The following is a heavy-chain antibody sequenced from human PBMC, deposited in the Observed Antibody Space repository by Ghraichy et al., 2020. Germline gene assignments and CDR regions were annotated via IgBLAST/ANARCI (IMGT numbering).Heavy chain of an antibody. CDR1: GFTFSSYG. J-gene: IGHJ4*02. CDR2: ISYDGSNK. CDR3: AKSHTAAAGVDY. Sequence: GGSLRLSCAASGFTFSSYGMHWVRQAPGKGLEWVAVISYDGSNKYYADSVKGRFTISRDNSKNTLYLQMNSLRAEDTAVYYCAKSHTAAAGVDYWGQGTLVTVSS. V-gene: IGHV3-30*18. D-gene: IGHD6-13*01.